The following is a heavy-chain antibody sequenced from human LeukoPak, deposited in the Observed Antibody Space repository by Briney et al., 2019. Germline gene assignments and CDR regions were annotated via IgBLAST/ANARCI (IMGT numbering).Heavy chain of an antibody. CDR2: INHSGST. D-gene: IGHD4-11*01. J-gene: IGHJ4*02. V-gene: IGHV4-34*01. CDR1: GGSFSGYY. CDR3: ASTPLYSNYFDY. Sequence: SVTLSLTYAVYGGSFSGYYWSWIRQPPGKGLEWIGEINHSGSTNYNPSLKSRVTISVDTSKNQFSLKLSSVTAADTAVYYCASTPLYSNYFDYWGQGTLVTVSS.